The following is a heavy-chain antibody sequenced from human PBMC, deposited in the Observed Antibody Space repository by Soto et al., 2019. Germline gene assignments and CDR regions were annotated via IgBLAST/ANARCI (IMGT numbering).Heavy chain of an antibody. CDR1: GYTFINYY. D-gene: IGHD5-12*01. Sequence: GESMKVSCKASGYTFINYYMHWVRQDPGQGLEWIGRIIPSDGSTHYAQRFQDRVIMTRDTSTSTVYMELNSLRSEDSAVYYCSRGGPELATIGSFDYWGQGTLVTVS. CDR2: IIPSDGST. V-gene: IGHV1-46*01. CDR3: SRGGPELATIGSFDY. J-gene: IGHJ4*02.